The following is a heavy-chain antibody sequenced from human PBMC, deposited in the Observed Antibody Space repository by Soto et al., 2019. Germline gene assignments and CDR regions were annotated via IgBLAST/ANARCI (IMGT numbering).Heavy chain of an antibody. Sequence: LXLXCSASGFPFKEXAMNWVRQAPGKGLECVASISDTGASTWYAESVRGRLSIARDNSNNTLYLQLNRLGGEDTVVYYCAKGRGSGWAWYFDNWGQATLVNVS. CDR2: ISDTGAST. CDR1: GFPFKEXA. CDR3: AKGRGSGWAWYFDN. V-gene: IGHV3-23*01. J-gene: IGHJ4*02. D-gene: IGHD6-19*01.